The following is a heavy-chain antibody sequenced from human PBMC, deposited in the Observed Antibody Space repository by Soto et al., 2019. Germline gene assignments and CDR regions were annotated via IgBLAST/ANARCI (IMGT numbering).Heavy chain of an antibody. CDR1: GYPFTGPY. Sequence: ASVKVSCKASGYPFTGPYIYWVRQAPGQGLEWMGWINPSSGGTEFAEKFQVRVTVTRDTSIRTAFLELNSLTADDTGVYFCARDFRTNSHGVNVWGQGTAVTVS. V-gene: IGHV1-2*02. CDR2: INPSSGGT. D-gene: IGHD4-4*01. CDR3: ARDFRTNSHGVNV. J-gene: IGHJ6*02.